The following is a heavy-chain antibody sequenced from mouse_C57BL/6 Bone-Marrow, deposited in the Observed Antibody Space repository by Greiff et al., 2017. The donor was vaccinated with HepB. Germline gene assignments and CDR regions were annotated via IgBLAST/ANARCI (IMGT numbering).Heavy chain of an antibody. J-gene: IGHJ3*01. CDR1: GYTFTSYG. CDR3: ARPLYYSGYAWFAY. Sequence: VQLVESGAELARPGASVKLSCKASGYTFTSYGISWVKQRTGQGLEWIGEIYPRSGNTYYNEKFKGKATLTADKSSSTAYMELRSLTSEDSAVYFCARPLYYSGYAWFAYWGQGTLVTVSA. CDR2: IYPRSGNT. D-gene: IGHD2-13*01. V-gene: IGHV1-81*01.